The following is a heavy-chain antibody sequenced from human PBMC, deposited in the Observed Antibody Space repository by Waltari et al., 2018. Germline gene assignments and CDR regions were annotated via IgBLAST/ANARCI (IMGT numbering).Heavy chain of an antibody. CDR1: GGSISSSSYY. V-gene: IGHV4-39*07. Sequence: QLQLQESGPGLVKPSETLSLTCTVSGGSISSSSYYWGWIRQPPGKGLEWIGSIYSSGRTYNNPALKGGGTISVGTSKNQVSLKVSSVTAAETAGYYCARAPKVVAGPGWFDPWGQGTLVTVSS. J-gene: IGHJ5*02. D-gene: IGHD2-15*01. CDR2: IYSSGRT. CDR3: ARAPKVVAGPGWFDP.